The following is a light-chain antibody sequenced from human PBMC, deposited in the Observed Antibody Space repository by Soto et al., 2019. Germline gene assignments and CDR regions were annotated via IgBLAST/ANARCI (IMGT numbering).Light chain of an antibody. J-gene: IGLJ1*01. V-gene: IGLV2-14*01. CDR1: SSDVGGYNY. Sequence: QSVLTQPASVSGSPGQSITISCTGTSSDVGGYNYVSWYQQHPGKAPKLMIYAVTDRPSGVSSRFSGSKSGNTASLTISGLQAEDEADYYCRSYTSSSTLFGTGTK. CDR3: RSYTSSSTL. CDR2: AVT.